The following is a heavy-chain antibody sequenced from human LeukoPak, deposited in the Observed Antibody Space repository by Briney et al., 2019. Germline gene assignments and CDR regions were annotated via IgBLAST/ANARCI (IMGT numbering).Heavy chain of an antibody. CDR2: IYPGDSDT. Sequence: GESLKISGKGSGYSFTSYWIGWGRQMPGKGLEWMGIIYPGDSDTSYSPSFQGQVTTSADKSISTAYLQWSSLKASDTAMYYCAKLQTLAIFDYWGQGTLVTVSS. V-gene: IGHV5-51*01. CDR3: AKLQTLAIFDY. CDR1: GYSFTSYW. J-gene: IGHJ4*02.